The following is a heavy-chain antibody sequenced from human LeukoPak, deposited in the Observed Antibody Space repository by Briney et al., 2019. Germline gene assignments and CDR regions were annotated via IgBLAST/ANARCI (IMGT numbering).Heavy chain of an antibody. V-gene: IGHV4-34*01. Sequence: PSETLSLTCAVYGVSFSGYYWSWIRQPPGKGLEWVGEINHSGSTNYNPSLKSRVTISVDTSKNQFSLKLSSVTAADTAVYYCARGSYFYDSSGYYYYDYMDVWGKGTTVTVSS. D-gene: IGHD3-22*01. J-gene: IGHJ6*03. CDR2: INHSGST. CDR3: ARGSYFYDSSGYYYYDYMDV. CDR1: GVSFSGYY.